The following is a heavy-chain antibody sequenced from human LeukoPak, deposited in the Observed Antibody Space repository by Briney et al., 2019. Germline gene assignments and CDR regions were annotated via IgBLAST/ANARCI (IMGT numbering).Heavy chain of an antibody. J-gene: IGHJ5*02. CDR2: INHSGST. D-gene: IGHD6-13*01. CDR1: GGSFSGYY. Sequence: PSETLSLTCAVYGGSFSGYYWSWLRQPPGKGLEWIGEINHSGSTNYNPSLKSRVTISVDTSKNQFSMKLSSVTAADAAVYYCARYRSSWSGWFDPWGQGTLVTVSS. V-gene: IGHV4-34*01. CDR3: ARYRSSWSGWFDP.